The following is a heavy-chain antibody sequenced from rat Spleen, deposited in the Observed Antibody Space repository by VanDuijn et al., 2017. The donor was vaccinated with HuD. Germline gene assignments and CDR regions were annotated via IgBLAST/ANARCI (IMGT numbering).Heavy chain of an antibody. CDR1: GFTFSDYG. V-gene: IGHV5-29*01. CDR2: ISYGDSSGHSST. Sequence: EVQMVESSGGLVQPGRSLKLSCAASGFTFSDYGMAWVRQAPTKGLEWVATISYGDSSGHSSTYYRDSVKGRFTISRDNAKSTLSLQMDSLRSDDTAAYYCARRHYGYTDYFDYWGQGVMVTVSS. J-gene: IGHJ2*01. D-gene: IGHD1-9*01. CDR3: ARRHYGYTDYFDY.